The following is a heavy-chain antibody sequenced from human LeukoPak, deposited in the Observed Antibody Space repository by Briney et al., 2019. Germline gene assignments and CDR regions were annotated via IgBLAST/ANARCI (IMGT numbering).Heavy chain of an antibody. CDR3: EREYCSGGSCRFDY. D-gene: IGHD2-15*01. Sequence: GGSLRLSCAASGFTFSSYSMNWVRQAPGKGLEWVSSISSSSSYIYYADSVKGRFTISRDNAKNSLYLQMNSLRAEDTAVYYCEREYCSGGSCRFDYWGQGTLVTVSS. J-gene: IGHJ4*02. V-gene: IGHV3-21*01. CDR2: ISSSSSYI. CDR1: GFTFSSYS.